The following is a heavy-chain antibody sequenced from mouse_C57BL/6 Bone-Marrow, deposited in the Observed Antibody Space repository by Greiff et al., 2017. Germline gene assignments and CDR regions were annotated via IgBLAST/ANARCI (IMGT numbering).Heavy chain of an antibody. V-gene: IGHV1-81*01. D-gene: IGHD2-2*01. CDR2: IYPRSGNT. CDR1: GYTFTSYG. J-gene: IGHJ3*01. Sequence: VMLQQSGAELARPGASVKLSCKASGYTFTSYGISWVKQRTGQGLEWIGEIYPRSGNTYYNEKFKGKATLTADKSSSTAYMELRSLTSEDSAVYFCARYDGYTGFAYWGQGTLVTVSA. CDR3: ARYDGYTGFAY.